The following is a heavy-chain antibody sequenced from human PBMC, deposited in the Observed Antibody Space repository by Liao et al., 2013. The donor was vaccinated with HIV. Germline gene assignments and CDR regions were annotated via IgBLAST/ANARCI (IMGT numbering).Heavy chain of an antibody. Sequence: QVQLQESGPGLVKPSETLSLTCTVSGGSISTYYWSWIRQPAGKGLEWIGRIYTSGSTNYNPSLKSRVTMSVDTSKNQFSLKLSSVTAADTAVYYCARTLKAYYDSSGYYDSWGHGTLVTVSS. CDR3: ARTLKAYYDSSGYYDS. CDR2: IYTSGST. CDR1: GGSISTYY. D-gene: IGHD3-22*01. V-gene: IGHV4-4*07. J-gene: IGHJ5*01.